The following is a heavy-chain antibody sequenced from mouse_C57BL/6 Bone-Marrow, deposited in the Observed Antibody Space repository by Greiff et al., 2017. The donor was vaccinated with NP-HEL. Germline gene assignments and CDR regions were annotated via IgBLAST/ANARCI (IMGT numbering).Heavy chain of an antibody. CDR2: IDPEDGET. CDR1: GFNIKDYY. V-gene: IGHV14-2*01. Sequence: VQLQQSGAELVKPGASVKLSCTASGFNIKDYYMHWVKQRTEQGLEWIGRIDPEDGETKYAPKFPGKATITADTSSNTAYLQLSSLTSEDTAVYYCAHLRAYAMDYWGQGTSVTVSS. D-gene: IGHD1-1*01. CDR3: AHLRAYAMDY. J-gene: IGHJ4*01.